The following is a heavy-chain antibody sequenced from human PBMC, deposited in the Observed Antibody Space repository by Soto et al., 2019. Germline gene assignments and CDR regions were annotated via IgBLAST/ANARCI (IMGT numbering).Heavy chain of an antibody. CDR2: IVDSGGTT. V-gene: IGHV3-23*01. CDR3: AKGRKSTEKDIAVMLAAASSIQH. Sequence: PGGSLRLSCAASGFPFSNYAMSWVRQAPGKGPEWVSGIVDSGGTTYYAGFVKGRFTISRDNSKNTLNLQMNDLRVEDTAVIYCAKGRKSTEKDIAVMLAAASSIQHWGQGTLVTVSS. CDR1: GFPFSNYA. J-gene: IGHJ1*01. D-gene: IGHD2-15*01.